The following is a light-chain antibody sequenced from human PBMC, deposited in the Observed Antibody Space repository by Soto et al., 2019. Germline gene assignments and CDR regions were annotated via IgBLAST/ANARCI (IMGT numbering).Light chain of an antibody. CDR3: QKYNTYPIN. CDR2: ATS. J-gene: IGKJ5*01. V-gene: IGKV1D-16*01. CDR1: QSISTW. Sequence: DIQMTQPPSSLSACVGYRVTITCRASQSISTWLAWYQQKPGKAPKSLIYATSNLQSGVPSRFSGSGFGTEFTLTISSLQPEDFATYYCQKYNTYPINFGQGKRRVIK.